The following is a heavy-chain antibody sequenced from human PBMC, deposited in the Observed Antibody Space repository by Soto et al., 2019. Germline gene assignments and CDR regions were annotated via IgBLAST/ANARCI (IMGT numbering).Heavy chain of an antibody. CDR2: ISSNGGTT. J-gene: IGHJ5*02. Sequence: EVQLVESGGGLVQPGGSLRLSRAASGFTFSSYSTHWVRQAPGKGLEYVSAISSNGGTTSYANSVKGRFTISRDNSKNMLYLQMGSLRAEDMAVYYCGGYSGDGIWSWGQGTLVTVSS. CDR1: GFTFSSYS. V-gene: IGHV3-64*01. CDR3: GGYSGDGIWS. D-gene: IGHD1-26*01.